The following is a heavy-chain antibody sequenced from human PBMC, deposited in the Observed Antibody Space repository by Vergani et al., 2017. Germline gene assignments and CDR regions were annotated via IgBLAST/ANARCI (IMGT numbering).Heavy chain of an antibody. CDR1: GGSFSGYY. J-gene: IGHJ6*02. CDR2: INHSGST. V-gene: IGHV4-34*01. Sequence: QVQLQQWGAGLLKPSDTLSLTCAVYGGSFSGYYWSWIRPPPGKGLEWIGEINHSGSTNYNPSLKSRITISVDTSKHQFSLKLSSVTAADTAVYYCARGTYYYDSSGYQYYYYYYGMDVWGQGTTVTVSS. D-gene: IGHD3-22*01. CDR3: ARGTYYYDSSGYQYYYYYYGMDV.